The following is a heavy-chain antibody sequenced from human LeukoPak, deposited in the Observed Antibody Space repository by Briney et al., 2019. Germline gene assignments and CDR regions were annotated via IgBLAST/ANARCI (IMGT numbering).Heavy chain of an antibody. D-gene: IGHD6-19*01. J-gene: IGHJ4*02. CDR2: ISWNSGSI. V-gene: IGHV3-9*03. CDR3: AKDGSYSSGWYYFDY. CDR1: GFTFDDYA. Sequence: PGGSLRLSCAASGFTFDDYAMHWVRQAPGKGLEWVSGISWNSGSIGYADSVKGRFTISRDNAKNSLYLQMNSLRAEDMALYYCAKDGSYSSGWYYFDYWGQGTLVTVSS.